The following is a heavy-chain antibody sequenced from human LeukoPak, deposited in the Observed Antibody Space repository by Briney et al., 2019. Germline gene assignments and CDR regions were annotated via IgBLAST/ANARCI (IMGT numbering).Heavy chain of an antibody. V-gene: IGHV3-48*03. J-gene: IGHJ6*04. D-gene: IGHD3-10*02. CDR3: AELGITMIGGV. CDR2: ISSSGSTI. Sequence: PGGSLRLSCAASGFTFSTYEMTWVRQSPGKGLEWVSYISSSGSTIYYADSVEGRFTISRDNAKNSLYLQMNSLRAEDTAVYYCAELGITMIGGVWGKGTTVTISS. CDR1: GFTFSTYE.